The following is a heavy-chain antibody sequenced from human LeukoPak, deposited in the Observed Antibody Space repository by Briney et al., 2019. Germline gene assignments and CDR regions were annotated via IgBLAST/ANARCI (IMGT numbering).Heavy chain of an antibody. CDR1: GGSISNYY. CDR3: ARVTRGYDLDV. Sequence: SETLSLTCTVSGGSISNYYWSWIRQPPGKGLEWIGYIYYSGNTNYNPSLKSRVTISVDTSKNQFSLKLSSVTAADTAVYYCARVTRGYDLDVWGQGTTVTVSS. D-gene: IGHD3-10*01. CDR2: IYYSGNT. J-gene: IGHJ6*02. V-gene: IGHV4-59*12.